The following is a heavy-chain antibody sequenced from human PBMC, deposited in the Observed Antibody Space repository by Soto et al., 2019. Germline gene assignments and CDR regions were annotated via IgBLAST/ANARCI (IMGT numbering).Heavy chain of an antibody. V-gene: IGHV4-34*01. D-gene: IGHD4-17*01. CDR3: ARGKSYGDYGWWFDP. CDR1: GGSFSGYY. CDR2: INHSGST. Sequence: SETLSLTCAVYGGSFSGYYWSWIRQPPGKGLEWIGEINHSGSTNYNPSLKSRVTISVDTSKNQFSLKLSSVTAADTAVYYCARGKSYGDYGWWFDPWGQGTLVTVSS. J-gene: IGHJ5*02.